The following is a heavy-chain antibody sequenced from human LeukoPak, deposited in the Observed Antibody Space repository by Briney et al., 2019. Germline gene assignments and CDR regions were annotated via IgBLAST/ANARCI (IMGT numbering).Heavy chain of an antibody. Sequence: PETLSLTCTVSGGSISSSSYYWGWIRQPPGKGLEWIGSIYYSGSTYYNPSLKSRVTISVDTSKNQFSLKLSSVTAADTAVYYCARGRSSSWYFDYWGQGTLVTVSS. D-gene: IGHD6-13*01. CDR1: GGSISSSSYY. CDR2: IYYSGST. CDR3: ARGRSSSWYFDY. V-gene: IGHV4-39*07. J-gene: IGHJ4*02.